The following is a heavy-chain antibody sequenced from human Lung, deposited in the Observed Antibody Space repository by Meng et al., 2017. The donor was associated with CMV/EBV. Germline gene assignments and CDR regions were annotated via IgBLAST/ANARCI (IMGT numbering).Heavy chain of an antibody. CDR1: GGSISSYY. V-gene: IGHV4-59*12. D-gene: IGHD6-13*01. Sequence: GSLRLXCTVYGGSISSYYWSWIRQPPGKGLEWIGYIYYSGITNYNPSLKSRVTISVDTSKNQFSLKLSSVTAADTAVYYCAGEPAAAGGDAFDIWGQGTMVXVSS. CDR3: AGEPAAAGGDAFDI. CDR2: IYYSGIT. J-gene: IGHJ3*02.